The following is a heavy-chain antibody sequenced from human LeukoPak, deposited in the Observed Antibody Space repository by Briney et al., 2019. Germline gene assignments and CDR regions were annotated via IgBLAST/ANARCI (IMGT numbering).Heavy chain of an antibody. CDR1: GGSISSYY. J-gene: IGHJ6*02. V-gene: IGHV4-59*01. CDR3: VRGPRRDYCGMDV. Sequence: SETLSLTCTVSGGSISSYYWSWIRQPPGKGLEWIGHIYYSGSTNYNPSLKSRVTISVDMSKNQFSLKLSSVTAADTAVYYCVRGPRRDYCGMDVWGQGTTVTVSS. CDR2: IYYSGST.